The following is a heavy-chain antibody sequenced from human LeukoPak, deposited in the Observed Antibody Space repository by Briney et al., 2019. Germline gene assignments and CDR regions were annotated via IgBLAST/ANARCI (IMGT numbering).Heavy chain of an antibody. CDR1: GFTFSSYA. CDR2: ISYDGSNK. J-gene: IGHJ4*02. Sequence: PGGSLRLSCAASGFTFSSYAMHWVRQAPGKGLEWVAVISYDGSNKYYADSLKGRFTISRDNSKNTLYLQMNSLRAEDTAVYYCARGGYVVVVAATDYWGQGTLVTVSS. D-gene: IGHD2-15*01. CDR3: ARGGYVVVVAATDY. V-gene: IGHV3-30*04.